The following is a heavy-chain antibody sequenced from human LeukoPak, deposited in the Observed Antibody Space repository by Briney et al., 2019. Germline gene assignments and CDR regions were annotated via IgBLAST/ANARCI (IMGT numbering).Heavy chain of an antibody. CDR3: VKGGSSGWYLDY. J-gene: IGHJ4*02. Sequence: GGSLRLSCSASGFTFSTYAMHWIRQAPGKGPEYVSAISSNGGSTYHADSVKGRFTISRDNSKNTLYLQMSSLRAEDTAVYYCVKGGSSGWYLDYWGQGALVTVSS. CDR1: GFTFSTYA. D-gene: IGHD6-19*01. CDR2: ISSNGGST. V-gene: IGHV3-64D*09.